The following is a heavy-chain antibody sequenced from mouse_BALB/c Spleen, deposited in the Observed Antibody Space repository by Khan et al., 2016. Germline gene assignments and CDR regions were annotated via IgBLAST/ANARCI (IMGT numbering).Heavy chain of an antibody. CDR2: INTETGEP. D-gene: IGHD1-1*01. J-gene: IGHJ4*01. V-gene: IGHV9-2-1*01. CDR3: ARTYGNYAMDY. CDR1: GYTFTDYS. Sequence: VQLQESGPELKKPGETVKISCKASGYTFTDYSMHWVKQAPGKGLKWMGWINTETGEPTYADDFKGRFAFSLETSASTAYLQINNLKNEDTATYFCARTYGNYAMDYWGQGTSVTVSS.